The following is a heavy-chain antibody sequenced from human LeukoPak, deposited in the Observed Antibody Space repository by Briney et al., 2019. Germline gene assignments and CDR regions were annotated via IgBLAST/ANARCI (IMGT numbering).Heavy chain of an antibody. CDR2: TFYRSKWSR. V-gene: IGHV6-1*01. CDR3: TRSMAAPDKREYFFDF. J-gene: IGHJ4*02. CDR1: GDSFSNKIAA. D-gene: IGHD6-13*01. Sequence: SQTLSLTCGISGDSFSNKIAAWNWIRQSPSRGLEWLGRTFYRSKWSREYAESVRSRITINPDASKNQFSMQLNLVTPEDTAVYYCTRSMAAPDKREYFFDFWGQGILVTVSS.